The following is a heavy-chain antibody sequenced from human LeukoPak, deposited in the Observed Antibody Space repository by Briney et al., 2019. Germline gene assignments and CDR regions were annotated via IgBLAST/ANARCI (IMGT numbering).Heavy chain of an antibody. V-gene: IGHV4-59*01. Sequence: SETLSLTCTVSGSSISSYYWSWIRQPPGKGLEWIGYIYYSGSTNYNPSLKSRVTISVDTSKNQFSLKLSSVTAADTAVYYCARDLWSAAAGSYWYFDLWGRGTLVTVSS. J-gene: IGHJ2*01. CDR3: ARDLWSAAAGSYWYFDL. CDR1: GSSISSYY. CDR2: IYYSGST. D-gene: IGHD6-13*01.